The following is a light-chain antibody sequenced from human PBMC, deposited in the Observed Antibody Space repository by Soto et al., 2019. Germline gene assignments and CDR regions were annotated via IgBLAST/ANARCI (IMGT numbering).Light chain of an antibody. CDR3: QQYKDYWT. V-gene: IGKV1-5*03. CDR1: QNINGW. Sequence: DVQMTQPPTTLSASVGDRVTITCRASQNINGWLAWYQRKPGKAPKLLIHKTSNLESGVPLRFSGSGSGTEFTLTISSLQPDDFATYYCQQYKDYWTFGQGTTVEIK. J-gene: IGKJ1*01. CDR2: KTS.